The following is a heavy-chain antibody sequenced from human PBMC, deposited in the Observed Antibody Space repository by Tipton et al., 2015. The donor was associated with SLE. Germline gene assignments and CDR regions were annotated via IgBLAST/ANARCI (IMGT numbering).Heavy chain of an antibody. CDR1: GGSMSSSGYY. CDR3: AGPIRQDGFDI. Sequence: TLSLTCTVSGGSMSSSGYYWGWIRQPPRMGLEWIVTIYYSGSTYYNPSLKSRVTISVDMSKNQFFLNLSSVTAAGTAVYYCAGPIRQDGFDIWGQGTMVTVSS. V-gene: IGHV4-39*07. D-gene: IGHD2-21*01. CDR2: IYYSGST. J-gene: IGHJ3*02.